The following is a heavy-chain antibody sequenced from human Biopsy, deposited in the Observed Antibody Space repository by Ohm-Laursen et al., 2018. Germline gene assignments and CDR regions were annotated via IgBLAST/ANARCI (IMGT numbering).Heavy chain of an antibody. J-gene: IGHJ3*02. Sequence: TLSLTCTVSGASIISGGHFWNWIRQHPGKGLEWIGYIYYSGSTYYNPSLKSRVSISVDTSKNQFSLRLNSVTAADTAVYYCARDEGLLRAFDIWGQGTLGTVSS. CDR3: ARDEGLLRAFDI. CDR1: GASIISGGHF. CDR2: IYYSGST. D-gene: IGHD1-26*01. V-gene: IGHV4-31*03.